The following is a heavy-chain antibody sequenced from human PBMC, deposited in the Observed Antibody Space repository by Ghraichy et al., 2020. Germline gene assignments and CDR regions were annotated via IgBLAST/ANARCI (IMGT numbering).Heavy chain of an antibody. CDR3: AKDLDYGDYGTQIFDY. CDR1: GFTFSSYA. D-gene: IGHD4-17*01. Sequence: GGSLRLSCAASGFTFSSYAMSWVRQAPGKGLEWVSAISGSGGSTYYADSVKGRFTISRDNSKNTLYLQMNSLRAEDTAVYYCAKDLDYGDYGTQIFDYWGQGTLVTVSS. CDR2: ISGSGGST. V-gene: IGHV3-23*01. J-gene: IGHJ4*02.